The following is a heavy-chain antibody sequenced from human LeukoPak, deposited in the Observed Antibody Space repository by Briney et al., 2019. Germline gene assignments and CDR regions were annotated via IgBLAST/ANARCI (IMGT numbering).Heavy chain of an antibody. J-gene: IGHJ4*02. CDR1: GYTFTSYG. D-gene: IGHD3-9*01. CDR3: AREGTFDWSLLAIDY. CDR2: ISAYNGNT. V-gene: IGHV1-18*01. Sequence: GASVKVSCKASGYTFTSYGISWLRQAPGQELEGMGWISAYNGNTNYAQKLQGRVTMTTDTSTSPAYMELRSLRSDDTAVYYCAREGTFDWSLLAIDYWGQGTLVTVSS.